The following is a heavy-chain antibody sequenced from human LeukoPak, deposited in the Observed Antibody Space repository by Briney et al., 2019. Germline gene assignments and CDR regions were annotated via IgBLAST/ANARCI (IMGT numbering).Heavy chain of an antibody. CDR2: IYYSGST. D-gene: IGHD3-9*01. J-gene: IGHJ6*03. Sequence: SETLSLTCTVSGGSISGYYWSWIRQPLGKGLEWIGYIYYSGSTNYNPSLKSRLTISVDMSNNQFSLKLSSVTAADTAVYYCARARTDYDILTGYSTGIYYYYYMDVWGKGTTVTISS. CDR3: ARARTDYDILTGYSTGIYYYYYMDV. CDR1: GGSISGYY. V-gene: IGHV4-59*08.